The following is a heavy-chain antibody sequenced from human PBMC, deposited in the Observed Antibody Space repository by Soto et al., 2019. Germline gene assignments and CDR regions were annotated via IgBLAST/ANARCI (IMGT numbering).Heavy chain of an antibody. V-gene: IGHV3-23*01. J-gene: IGHJ3*01. CDR1: GFTFGNYA. CDR2: ISDPGTST. D-gene: IGHD2-21*02. CDR3: AKSLVTPSDAFDL. Sequence: GGSLRLSCAASGFTFGNYAMNWVRQAPGKGLEWVSSISDPGTSTYYANSVKGRFSMSRDNSKNTLFLQMNSLRAEDTAVYFCAKSLVTPSDAFDLWGRGTLVTVSS.